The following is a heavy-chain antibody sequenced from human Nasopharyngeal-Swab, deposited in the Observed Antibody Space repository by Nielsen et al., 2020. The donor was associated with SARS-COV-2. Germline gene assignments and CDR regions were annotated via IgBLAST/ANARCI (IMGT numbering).Heavy chain of an antibody. CDR1: GFTFVDYG. D-gene: IGHD3-10*01. Sequence: GESLKISCVTSGFTFVDYGMHWVRQVPGKGLEWVSLISWDGVNTYYAGSVRGRFTISRDNSRNSLYLQMNSLKTEDTALYYCARGVHYMSYFHTPPSDQWGQGTLVTVSS. V-gene: IGHV3-43*01. CDR3: ARGVHYMSYFHTPPSDQ. CDR2: ISWDGVNT. J-gene: IGHJ4*02.